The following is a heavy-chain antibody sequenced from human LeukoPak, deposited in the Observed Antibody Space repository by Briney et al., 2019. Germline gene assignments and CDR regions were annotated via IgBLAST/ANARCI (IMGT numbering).Heavy chain of an antibody. CDR2: IRYDGSNK. CDR1: GFTFSSYG. V-gene: IGHV3-30*02. CDR3: AKDLPIAAMGYGDAFDI. J-gene: IGHJ3*02. Sequence: GGSLRLSCAASGFTFSSYGMHWVRQAPGKGLEWVAFIRYDGSNKYYADSVKGRFTISRDNSKNTLYLQMNSLRAEDTAVYYCAKDLPIAAMGYGDAFDIWGQGTMVTVSS. D-gene: IGHD5-18*01.